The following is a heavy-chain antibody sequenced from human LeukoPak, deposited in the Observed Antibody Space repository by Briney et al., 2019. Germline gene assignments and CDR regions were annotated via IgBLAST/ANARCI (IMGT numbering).Heavy chain of an antibody. CDR2: INPNSGGT. J-gene: IGHJ3*02. CDR1: GYTFTGYY. V-gene: IGHV1-2*02. Sequence: ASVKVSCKASGYTFTGYYMHWVRQAPGQGLEWMGWINPNSGGTNYAQKFQGRVTMTRDTSISTAYMELSRLRSDDTAVYYCARSSGWYLRAFDIWGQGTMVTVSS. CDR3: ARSSGWYLRAFDI. D-gene: IGHD6-19*01.